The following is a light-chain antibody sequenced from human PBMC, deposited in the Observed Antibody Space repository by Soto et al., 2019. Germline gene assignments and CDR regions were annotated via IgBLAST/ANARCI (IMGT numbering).Light chain of an antibody. Sequence: QTVVTQEPSFSVSPGRTVTLTCGLSSGSVSTSYYPSWYQQTPGQAPRTLIYSTNTRSSWVPDRFSDSILENKAALTITGAQADDESDYYCVLYMGSGIWVFGGGTKMNV. V-gene: IGLV8-61*01. CDR3: VLYMGSGIWV. J-gene: IGLJ3*02. CDR1: SGSVSTSYY. CDR2: STN.